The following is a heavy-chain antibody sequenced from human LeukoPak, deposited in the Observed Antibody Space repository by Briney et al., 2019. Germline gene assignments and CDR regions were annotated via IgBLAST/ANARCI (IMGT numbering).Heavy chain of an antibody. CDR3: ARDRDYYVSATYNWFDP. Sequence: SVKVSCKASGGTFSSYAISWVRQAPGHGLEWMGGIIPIFRTANYAQKFQGRVTITADESTSTAYMELSSLRSEDTAVYYCARDRDYYVSATYNWFDPWGQGTLVTVSS. V-gene: IGHV1-69*13. D-gene: IGHD3-10*01. CDR1: GGTFSSYA. J-gene: IGHJ5*02. CDR2: IIPIFRTA.